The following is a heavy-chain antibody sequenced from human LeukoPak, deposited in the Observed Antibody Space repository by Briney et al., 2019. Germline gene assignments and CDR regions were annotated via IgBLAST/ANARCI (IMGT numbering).Heavy chain of an antibody. CDR1: GYSISSGYY. CDR3: ARDRNTYYYGSGSYYLAADFDY. V-gene: IGHV4-38-2*02. J-gene: IGHJ4*02. CDR2: IYHSGST. Sequence: PSETLSLTCTVSGYSISSGYYWGWIRQPPGKGLEWIGSIYHSGSTYYNPSLKSRVTISVDTSKNQFSLKLSSVTAADTAVYYCARDRNTYYYGSGSYYLAADFDYWGQGTLVTVSS. D-gene: IGHD3-10*01.